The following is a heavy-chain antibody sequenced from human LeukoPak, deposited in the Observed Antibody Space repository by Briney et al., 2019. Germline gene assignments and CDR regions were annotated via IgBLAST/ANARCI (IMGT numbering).Heavy chain of an antibody. V-gene: IGHV4-31*03. Sequence: SETLFLTCTVSGGSISNGGYYWSWIRQHPGKGLEWIGYIYYSGSTYYNPSLKSRVTISVDTSKNQFSLKLSSVTAADTAVYYCARDGLMTGANWFDPWGQGTLVTVSS. J-gene: IGHJ5*02. CDR2: IYYSGST. CDR3: ARDGLMTGANWFDP. CDR1: GGSISNGGYY.